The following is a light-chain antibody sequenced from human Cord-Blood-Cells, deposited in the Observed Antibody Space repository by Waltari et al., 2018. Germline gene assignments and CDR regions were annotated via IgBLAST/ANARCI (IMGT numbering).Light chain of an antibody. J-gene: IGKJ3*01. CDR1: QSISSY. V-gene: IGKV1-39*01. Sequence: DIQMTQSPSSLSASVGDRVTITCRASQSISSYLNWDQQKPGKAPKLLIYAASRLQSGVPSRFSGSGSGTDVTLTISSLKPEDFATYYCQQSYSTPVTFGPGTKVDIK. CDR2: AAS. CDR3: QQSYSTPVT.